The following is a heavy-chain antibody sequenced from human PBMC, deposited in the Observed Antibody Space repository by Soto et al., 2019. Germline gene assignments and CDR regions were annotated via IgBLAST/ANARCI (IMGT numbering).Heavy chain of an antibody. J-gene: IGHJ4*02. V-gene: IGHV4-39*07. D-gene: IGHD6-19*01. CDR1: GGSISSSSYY. CDR3: ARWRGGIAVAAPYFDY. CDR2: IYYSGST. Sequence: PSETLSLTCTVSGGSISSSSYYWGWIRQPPGKGLEWIGSIYYSGSTNYNPSLKSRVTISVDTSKNQFSLKLSSVTAADTAVYYCARWRGGIAVAAPYFDYWGQGTLVTVSS.